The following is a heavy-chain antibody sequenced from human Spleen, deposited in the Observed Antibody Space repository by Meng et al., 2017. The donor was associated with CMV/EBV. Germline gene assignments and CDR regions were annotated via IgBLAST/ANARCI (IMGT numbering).Heavy chain of an antibody. CDR1: GFTFSSYW. Sequence: GESLKISCAASGFTFSSYWMHWVRQAPGKGLVWVSRISSDGSSTNYADSVKGRFTISRDNAKNTVCLQMNSLRAEDTAVYYCTRSGGVTSVCIGLDVWGQGTTVTVSS. D-gene: IGHD1-20*01. J-gene: IGHJ6*02. CDR3: TRSGGVTSVCIGLDV. CDR2: ISSDGSST. V-gene: IGHV3-74*01.